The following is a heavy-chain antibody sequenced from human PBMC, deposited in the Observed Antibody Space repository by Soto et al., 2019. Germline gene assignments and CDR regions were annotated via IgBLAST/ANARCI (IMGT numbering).Heavy chain of an antibody. J-gene: IGHJ4*02. CDR1: GFDFSDYY. CDR3: ARDPSRRSPPDY. V-gene: IGHV3-11*05. Sequence: QVQVVESGGGLVKPGGYVRLSCVAAGFDFSDYYMTWFRQAPGKAPEWVSSISSTSAYTKYADSVKGRFTISRDNAKNSVYLQMDSLRGEDTAVFYCARDPSRRSPPDYWGQGTLVTVSS. CDR2: ISSTSAYT.